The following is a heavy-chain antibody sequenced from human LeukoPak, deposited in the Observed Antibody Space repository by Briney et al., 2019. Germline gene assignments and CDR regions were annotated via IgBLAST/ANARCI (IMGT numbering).Heavy chain of an antibody. D-gene: IGHD4-23*01. V-gene: IGHV5-51*01. J-gene: IGHJ4*02. Sequence: GESLKIPCKGSGYSFTSYWIAWVRQMPGKGLEWMGIIYPGDSDTRYSPSFQGQATISADKSISTAYLQWSSLKASDTAMYYCARRSTVLAPFDYWGRGTLVTVSS. CDR1: GYSFTSYW. CDR2: IYPGDSDT. CDR3: ARRSTVLAPFDY.